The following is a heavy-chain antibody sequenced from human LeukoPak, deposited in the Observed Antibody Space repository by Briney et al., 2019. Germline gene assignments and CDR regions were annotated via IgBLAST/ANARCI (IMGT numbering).Heavy chain of an antibody. D-gene: IGHD3-16*02. CDR1: GYSISSGYY. CDR3: ASGYDYVWGSYRYTGAYFDY. CDR2: IYHSGST. Sequence: KPSETLSLTCAVSGYSISSGYYWGWIRQPPGKGLEWIGSIYHSGSTYYNPSLKSRVTISVDTSKNQFSLKLSSVTAADTAVYYCASGYDYVWGSYRYTGAYFDYWGQGTLVTVSS. V-gene: IGHV4-38-2*01. J-gene: IGHJ4*02.